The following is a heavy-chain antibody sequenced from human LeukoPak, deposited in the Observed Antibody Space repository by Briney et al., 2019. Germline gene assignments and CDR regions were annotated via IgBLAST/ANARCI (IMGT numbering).Heavy chain of an antibody. CDR3: ARSNYGGNSVFGG. V-gene: IGHV3-21*01. CDR2: ISSGSIYI. Sequence: GGSLRLSCAASGFTFSTYTMNWVRQAPGKGLEWVSSISSGSIYIHYADSVKGRFTISRDNAKNSLYLQMNSLRAEDTAVYYCARSNYGGNSVFGGWGQGTLVTVSS. CDR1: GFTFSTYT. D-gene: IGHD4-23*01. J-gene: IGHJ4*02.